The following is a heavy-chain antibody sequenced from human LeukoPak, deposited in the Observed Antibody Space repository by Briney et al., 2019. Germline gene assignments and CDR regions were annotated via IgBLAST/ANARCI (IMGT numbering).Heavy chain of an antibody. Sequence: PGGSLRLSCAASGFTFSSYEMNWVRQAPGKGLEWLSYISSSGSTTYYADSVKGRFTISRDNAKSSVYLQMNSLRAEDTAVYYCARVKWHYEGYFDYWGQGTLVTVSS. J-gene: IGHJ4*02. D-gene: IGHD1-7*01. CDR1: GFTFSSYE. V-gene: IGHV3-48*03. CDR2: ISSSGSTT. CDR3: ARVKWHYEGYFDY.